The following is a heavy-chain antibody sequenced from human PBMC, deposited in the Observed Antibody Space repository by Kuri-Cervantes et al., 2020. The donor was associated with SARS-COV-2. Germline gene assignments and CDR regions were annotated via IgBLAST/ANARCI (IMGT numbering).Heavy chain of an antibody. V-gene: IGHV4-4*07. Sequence: SESLSLTCNVAGDFMTDYHYWSWIRQSVGRGLEWIGRVYNTGSTDYSPSLKSRVAMSIDTCNKQFSLTLMSVTAADSAIYYCARDLGRYCAGGPWYSLDDWGQGTLVTVSS. CDR1: GDFMTDYHY. CDR3: ARDLGRYCAGGPWYSLDD. J-gene: IGHJ4*02. CDR2: VYNTGST. D-gene: IGHD2-15*01.